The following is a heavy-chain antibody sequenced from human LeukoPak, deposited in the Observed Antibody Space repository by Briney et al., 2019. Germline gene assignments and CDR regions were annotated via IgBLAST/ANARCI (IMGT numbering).Heavy chain of an antibody. CDR2: INHSGNT. CDR3: ARGKVTRDWYFDL. D-gene: IGHD4-17*01. Sequence: GSLRLSCAASGFTFSSYGMHWVRLPPGKGLEWIGEINHSGNTNYNPSLKSRVTISIDTSKNQFSLKLSSVTAADTAVYYCARGKVTRDWYFDLWGRGTLVTVSS. J-gene: IGHJ2*01. CDR1: GFTFSSYG. V-gene: IGHV4-34*01.